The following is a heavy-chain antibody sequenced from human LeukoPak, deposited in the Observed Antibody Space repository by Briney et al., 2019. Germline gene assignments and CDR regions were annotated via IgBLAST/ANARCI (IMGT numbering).Heavy chain of an antibody. J-gene: IGHJ4*02. Sequence: GGSLRLSCAAFGFTFSSYGMHWVRQAPGKGLEWVAVIWYDGSNKYYADSVEGRFTISRDNSKNTLYLQMDSLRAEDTAVYYCARDLLAGQFDYWGQGTLVTVSS. CDR2: IWYDGSNK. D-gene: IGHD3-9*01. V-gene: IGHV3-33*01. CDR1: GFTFSSYG. CDR3: ARDLLAGQFDY.